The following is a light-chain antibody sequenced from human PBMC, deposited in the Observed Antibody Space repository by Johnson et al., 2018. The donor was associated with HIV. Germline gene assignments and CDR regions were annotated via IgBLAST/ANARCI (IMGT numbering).Light chain of an antibody. V-gene: IGLV1-51*01. J-gene: IGLJ1*01. CDR1: SSNIGNSY. CDR3: GTWDSSLSAV. Sequence: QSVLTQPPSVSAAPGQKVTISCSGSSSNIGNSYVSWYQQLPGTAPNLLIYDNNKRPSGIPDRFSGSKSGPSATLGITGLQTGDEADYYCGTWDSSLSAVFGTGTKVTVL. CDR2: DNN.